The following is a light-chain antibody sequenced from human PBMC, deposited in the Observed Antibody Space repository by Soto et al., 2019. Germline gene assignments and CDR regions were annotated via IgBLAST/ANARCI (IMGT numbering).Light chain of an antibody. CDR1: SSDVGAYNY. CDR3: CSYTTSSTYV. Sequence: QSALTQPPSASGSPGQTVAISCTGTSSDVGAYNYVSWYQQHPGKAPKLMIYDVIERPSGVPARFSGSKSGNTASLTVSGLQPEDEADYYCCSYTTSSTYVFGTGTKATVL. V-gene: IGLV2-8*01. CDR2: DVI. J-gene: IGLJ1*01.